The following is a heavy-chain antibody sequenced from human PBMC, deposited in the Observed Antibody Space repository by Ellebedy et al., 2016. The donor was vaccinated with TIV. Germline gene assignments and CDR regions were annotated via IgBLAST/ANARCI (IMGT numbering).Heavy chain of an antibody. D-gene: IGHD1-1*01. V-gene: IGHV1-2*04. CDR3: ARDPPRTGDSYFDL. Sequence: ASVKVSCKASGYTFTGYYMHWVRQAPGQGLEWMGWINPNSGGTNYAQKFQGWVTMTRDTSISTAYMDLSRLRSDDTAVYYCARDPPRTGDSYFDLWGRGALVTVSS. CDR1: GYTFTGYY. J-gene: IGHJ2*01. CDR2: INPNSGGT.